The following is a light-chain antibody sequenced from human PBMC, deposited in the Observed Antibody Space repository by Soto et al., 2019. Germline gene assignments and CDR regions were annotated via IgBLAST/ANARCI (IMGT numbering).Light chain of an antibody. CDR3: QSYDSRLGGVV. V-gene: IGLV1-40*01. Sequence: SVLTQPPSVSGAPGQRVTISCTGSSSNIGAGFDVHWYQQLPGTAPKLLIFDNKNRPSGVPDRFSGSKSGTSASLAITGLQAEDEADFYCQSYDSRLGGVVFGGGTKLTVL. CDR2: DNK. J-gene: IGLJ2*01. CDR1: SSNIGAGFD.